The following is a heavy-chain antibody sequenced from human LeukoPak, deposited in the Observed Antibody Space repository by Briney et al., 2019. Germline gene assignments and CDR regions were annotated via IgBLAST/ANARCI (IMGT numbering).Heavy chain of an antibody. D-gene: IGHD2-15*01. CDR3: ARNSGLAAMDV. CDR1: GFTFSSYS. V-gene: IGHV3-21*01. J-gene: IGHJ6*03. CDR2: ISSSSSYI. Sequence: GGSLGLSCAASGFTFSSYSMNWVRQAPGKGLEWVSSISSSSSYIYYADSVKGRFTISRDNAKNSLYLQMNSLRAEDTAVYYCARNSGLAAMDVWGKGTTVTVSS.